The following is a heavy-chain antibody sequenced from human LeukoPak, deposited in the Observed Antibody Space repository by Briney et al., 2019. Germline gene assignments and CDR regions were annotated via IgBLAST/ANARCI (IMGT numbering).Heavy chain of an antibody. V-gene: IGHV4-4*09. D-gene: IGHD2-15*01. CDR1: GDSVSSGY. Sequence: SETLSLSCNVSGDSVSSGYWTWIRQSPGKGLGWIGFIYDNGVTDYNPSLKSRLMISLDTSKNQFSLTLRSVSAADSAIYYCAGRGHRYSRDWGQGILVTVSS. J-gene: IGHJ1*01. CDR2: IYDNGVT. CDR3: AGRGHRYSRD.